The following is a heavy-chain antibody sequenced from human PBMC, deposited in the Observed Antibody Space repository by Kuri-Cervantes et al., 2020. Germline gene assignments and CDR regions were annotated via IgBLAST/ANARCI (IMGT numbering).Heavy chain of an antibody. V-gene: IGHV4-31*01. Sequence: SETLSLTCTVSGGSISSGGYYWSWIRQHPGKGLEWIGYIYYSGSTYYNPSLKSLVTISVDTSKNQFSLKLSSVTAADTAVYYCARNPARTSGSGSYYPFDYWGQGTLVTVSS. J-gene: IGHJ4*02. CDR1: GGSISSGGYY. CDR2: IYYSGST. D-gene: IGHD3-10*01. CDR3: ARNPARTSGSGSYYPFDY.